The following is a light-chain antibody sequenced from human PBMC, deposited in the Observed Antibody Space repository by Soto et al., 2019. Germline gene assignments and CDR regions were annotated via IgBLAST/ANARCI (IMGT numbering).Light chain of an antibody. V-gene: IGKV1-27*01. CDR3: QQYDDLPIT. Sequence: DIQMTQSPSSLSASVGDRVTITCRASHDISTFLAWYQQKQGKVPKLLIYTASTLQSGVPSRFSGRGSGTHFTFTISSLQPDDSGTYYCQQYDDLPITFGQGTRLEIK. CDR1: HDISTF. CDR2: TAS. J-gene: IGKJ5*01.